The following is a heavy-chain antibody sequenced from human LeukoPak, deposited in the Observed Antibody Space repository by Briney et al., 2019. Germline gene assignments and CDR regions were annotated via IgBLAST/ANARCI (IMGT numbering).Heavy chain of an antibody. D-gene: IGHD2-15*01. CDR2: ISWNSGSI. CDR1: GFTFDDYA. Sequence: GGSLRLSCAASGFTFDDYAMHWVRQAPGKGLEWVSGISWNSGSIGYADSVKGRFTISRDNAKNSLYLQTNSLRAGDTALYYCAKDMGYCSGGSCYGMDVWGQGTTVTVSS. V-gene: IGHV3-9*01. CDR3: AKDMGYCSGGSCYGMDV. J-gene: IGHJ6*02.